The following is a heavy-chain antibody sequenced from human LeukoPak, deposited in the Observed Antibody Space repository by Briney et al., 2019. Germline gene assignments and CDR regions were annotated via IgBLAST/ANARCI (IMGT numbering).Heavy chain of an antibody. Sequence: SETLSLTCTVSGGSISGYYWIWIRQPPGKGLEWIGYVYYNGITNYNPSLKSRVTISVDTSKSQFSLKLSSVTAADTAVYFCARHLYSGYDRVFYYWGQGSLVSLSS. V-gene: IGHV4-59*08. CDR3: ARHLYSGYDRVFYY. J-gene: IGHJ4*02. D-gene: IGHD5-12*01. CDR2: VYYNGIT. CDR1: GGSISGYY.